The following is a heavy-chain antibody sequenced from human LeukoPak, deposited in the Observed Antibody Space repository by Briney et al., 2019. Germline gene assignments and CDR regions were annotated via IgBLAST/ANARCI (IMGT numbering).Heavy chain of an antibody. CDR3: ARDEATGSIVGAFDAFDI. D-gene: IGHD1-26*01. CDR1: GGTFSSYA. CDR2: IIPIFGTA. V-gene: IGHV1-69*05. Sequence: ASVKVSCKASGGTFSSYAISWVRQAPGQGLEWMGGIIPIFGTANYAQKFQGRDTITTDESTSTAYMELSSLRSEDTAVYYCARDEATGSIVGAFDAFDIWGQGTMVTVSS. J-gene: IGHJ3*02.